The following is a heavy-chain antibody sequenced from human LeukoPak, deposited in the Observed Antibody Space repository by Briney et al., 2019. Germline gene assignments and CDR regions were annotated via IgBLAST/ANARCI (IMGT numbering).Heavy chain of an antibody. J-gene: IGHJ5*02. Sequence: GASVKVSCKASGYTFTSYGISWVRQAPGQGREWMGWISAYNGNTNYAQKLQGRVTMTTDTSTSTAYMELRSLRSDDTAVYYCARTRFLEWLPHPPGYWFDPWGQGTLVTVSS. D-gene: IGHD3-3*01. CDR2: ISAYNGNT. V-gene: IGHV1-18*01. CDR1: GYTFTSYG. CDR3: ARTRFLEWLPHPPGYWFDP.